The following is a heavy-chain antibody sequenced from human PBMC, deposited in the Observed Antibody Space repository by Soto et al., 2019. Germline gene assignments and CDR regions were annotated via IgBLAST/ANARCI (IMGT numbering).Heavy chain of an antibody. CDR2: IQGGNGNT. CDR3: ARAVAVAADFDY. J-gene: IGHJ4*02. Sequence: ASVKVSCKASGNTFRNYAIHWVRQAPGQSLEWMGWIQGGNGNTKYSQRLQGRVTITRDTSASTAYMELSSLRSEDTAVYYCARAVAVAADFDYWGQGTLVTVSS. V-gene: IGHV1-3*01. CDR1: GNTFRNYA. D-gene: IGHD6-19*01.